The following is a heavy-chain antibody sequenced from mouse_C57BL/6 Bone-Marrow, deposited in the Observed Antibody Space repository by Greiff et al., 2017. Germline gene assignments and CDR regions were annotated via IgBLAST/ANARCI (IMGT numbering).Heavy chain of an antibody. D-gene: IGHD1-1*02. Sequence: EVMLVESGGDLVKPGRSLILCCAASGSTFSSSGMSWVRPTKDKRLERVATTSSGGSHSSYPDSVKGRCTISRDNAKNTLYRQRRSLKSEDTAMYYCARKDLVYYYAMGYWGQGTSVTVSS. J-gene: IGHJ4*01. CDR1: GSTFSSSG. CDR3: ARKDLVYYYAMGY. CDR2: TSSGGSHS. V-gene: IGHV5-6*01.